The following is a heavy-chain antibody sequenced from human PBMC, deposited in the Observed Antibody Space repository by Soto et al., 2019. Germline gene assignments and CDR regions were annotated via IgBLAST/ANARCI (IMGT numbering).Heavy chain of an antibody. D-gene: IGHD3-3*01. CDR2: ISAYNGNT. CDR3: ARVGCGDFWSGYGYDYYYMDV. V-gene: IGHV1-18*01. Sequence: VASVKVSCKASGYTFTSYGISWVRQAPGQGLERMGWISAYNGNTNYAQKLQGRVTMTTDTSTSTAYMELRSLRSDDTAVYYCARVGCGDFWSGYGYDYYYMDVWGKGTTVTVSS. CDR1: GYTFTSYG. J-gene: IGHJ6*03.